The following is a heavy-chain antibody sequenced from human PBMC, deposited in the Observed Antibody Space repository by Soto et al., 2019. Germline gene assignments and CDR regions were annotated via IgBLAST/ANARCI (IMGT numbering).Heavy chain of an antibody. CDR3: ARERCWGSNWYYYMDV. V-gene: IGHV3-48*01. CDR1: GFILSDCA. D-gene: IGHD7-27*01. CDR2: ISSSSSVI. Sequence: PGGSLRLSCATSGFILSDCAMNWVRQAPGKGLEWVSYISSSSSVIDYADSVKGRFTVSRDNARNSLYLQMNSLRAEDTAVYYCARERCWGSNWYYYMDVWCKGTTVTLSS. J-gene: IGHJ6*03.